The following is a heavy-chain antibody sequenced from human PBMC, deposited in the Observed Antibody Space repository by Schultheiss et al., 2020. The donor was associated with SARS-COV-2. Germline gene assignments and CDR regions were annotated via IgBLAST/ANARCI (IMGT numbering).Heavy chain of an antibody. CDR2: ISGSGGST. CDR3: ANIPGDRYYYGMDV. D-gene: IGHD2-21*01. Sequence: GGSLRLSCAASGFTFSSYAMSWVRQAPGKGLEWVSAISGSGGSTYYADSVKGRFTISRDNSKNTLYLQMNSLRAEDRAVYYCANIPGDRYYYGMDVWGQGTTVTVSS. CDR1: GFTFSSYA. V-gene: IGHV3-23*01. J-gene: IGHJ6*02.